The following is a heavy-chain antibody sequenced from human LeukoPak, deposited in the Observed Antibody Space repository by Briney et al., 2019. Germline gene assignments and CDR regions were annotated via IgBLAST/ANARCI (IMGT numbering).Heavy chain of an antibody. V-gene: IGHV3-7*01. CDR1: GFTFSSYW. D-gene: IGHD3-3*01. Sequence: GGSLRLSCAASGFTFSSYWMSWVRQAPGKGLEWVAKIKQDGSDKYYVDSVKGRFTMSRDNAKNSLYLQMNSLRAEDTAVYYCARESSPEDYDFWSGYYRYFDYWGQGTLVTVSS. J-gene: IGHJ4*02. CDR3: ARESSPEDYDFWSGYYRYFDY. CDR2: IKQDGSDK.